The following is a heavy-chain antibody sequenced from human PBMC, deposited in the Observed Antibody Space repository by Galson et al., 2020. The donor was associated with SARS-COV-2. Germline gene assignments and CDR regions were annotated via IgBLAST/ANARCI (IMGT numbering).Heavy chain of an antibody. CDR3: ESTRSGSYYGPFGY. D-gene: IGHD3-10*01. CDR1: GFTFSSYA. J-gene: IGHJ4*02. CDR2: ISYDGSNK. Sequence: GESLKISCAASGFTFSSYAMHWVRQAPGKGLEWVAVISYDGSNKYYADSVKGRFTISRDNSKNTLYLQMNSLRAEDTAVYYCESTRSGSYYGPFGYRGQGTLVTGSS. V-gene: IGHV3-30*04.